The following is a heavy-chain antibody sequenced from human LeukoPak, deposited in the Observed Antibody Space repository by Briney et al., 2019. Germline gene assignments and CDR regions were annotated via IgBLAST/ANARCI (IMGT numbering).Heavy chain of an antibody. Sequence: GGSLRLSCAASGFTFSSYSMNWVRQAPGKGLEWVSSISSSSSYIHYADSVKGRFTISRDNAKNSLYLQMNSLRAEDTAVYYCASDMVVTGATYYFDYWGQGTLVTVSS. V-gene: IGHV3-21*01. J-gene: IGHJ4*02. CDR1: GFTFSSYS. D-gene: IGHD4-23*01. CDR2: ISSSSSYI. CDR3: ASDMVVTGATYYFDY.